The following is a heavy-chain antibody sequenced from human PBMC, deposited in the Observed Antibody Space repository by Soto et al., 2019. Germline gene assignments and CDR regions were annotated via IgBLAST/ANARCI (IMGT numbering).Heavy chain of an antibody. Sequence: QVQLVQSGAEVKKPGASVKVSCKASGYTFTSYGISWVRQAPGQGLEWMGWISAYNGNTNYAQKHQGRVNMTTDTSTSIAYRELRSLRSDDTAVYYCARDIPYGPVTMVRCVINSYYYYGMDVWGQGTTVTVSS. CDR3: ARDIPYGPVTMVRCVINSYYYYGMDV. V-gene: IGHV1-18*01. CDR2: ISAYNGNT. CDR1: GYTFTSYG. D-gene: IGHD3-10*01. J-gene: IGHJ6*02.